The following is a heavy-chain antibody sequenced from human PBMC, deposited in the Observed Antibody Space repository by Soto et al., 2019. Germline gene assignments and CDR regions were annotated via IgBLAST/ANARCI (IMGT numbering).Heavy chain of an antibody. CDR1: GYGFTGQY. J-gene: IGHJ3*02. CDR3: AKDSHYDSVTSYSKNAFGI. V-gene: IGHV1-2*02. CDR2: INPNSGAT. D-gene: IGHD3-9*01. Sequence: ASVKLCWKASGYGFTGQYMQWPRQAPGQGLEWMGWINPNSGATNYAQKFQGRVTMTRDTSITTAYMELTRLTSDDKAVYYCAKDSHYDSVTSYSKNAFGIWGVGIMVTVSS.